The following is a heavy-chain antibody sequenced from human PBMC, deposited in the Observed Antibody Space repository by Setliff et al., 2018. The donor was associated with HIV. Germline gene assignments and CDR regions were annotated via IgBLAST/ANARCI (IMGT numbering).Heavy chain of an antibody. CDR1: GFTFSNYA. V-gene: IGHV3-23*01. J-gene: IGHJ5*02. CDR3: AKDRRYYYGSGSYAAET. Sequence: GGSLRLSCAASGFTFSNYAMSWVRQAPGKGLEWVSGLSGSGVGTYYAGSVKGRFTISRDNSKNTLFLQMNSLRAEDTAVYYCAKDRRYYYGSGSYAAETWGQGTLVTVSS. D-gene: IGHD3-10*01. CDR2: LSGSGVGT.